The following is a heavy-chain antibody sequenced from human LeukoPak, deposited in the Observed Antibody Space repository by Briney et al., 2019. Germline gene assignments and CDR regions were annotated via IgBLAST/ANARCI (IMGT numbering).Heavy chain of an antibody. CDR2: IYYSGST. CDR1: GGSISSHY. J-gene: IGHJ6*03. V-gene: IGHV4-59*11. D-gene: IGHD2-2*01. CDR3: ARERIVVVPAAKGYYYYYMDV. Sequence: PSETLSLTCTVSGGSISSHYWSWIRQPPGKGLEWIGYIYYSGSTNYNPPLKSRVTISVDTSKNQFSLKLSSVTAADTAVYYCARERIVVVPAAKGYYYYYMDVWGKGTTVTVSS.